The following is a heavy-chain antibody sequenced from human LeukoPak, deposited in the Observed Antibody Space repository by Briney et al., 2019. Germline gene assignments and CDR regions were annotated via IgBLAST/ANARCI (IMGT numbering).Heavy chain of an antibody. J-gene: IGHJ4*02. CDR3: ARLQTYSSSRHFDY. D-gene: IGHD6-13*01. CDR2: IDHSGST. CDR1: GGSFSGYY. Sequence: SETLSLTCAVYGGSFSGYYWSWIRQPPGKGLEWIGEIDHSGSTNYNPSLKSRVTISVDTSKNQFSLKLSSVTAADTAVYYCARLQTYSSSRHFDYWGQGTLVTVSS. V-gene: IGHV4-34*01.